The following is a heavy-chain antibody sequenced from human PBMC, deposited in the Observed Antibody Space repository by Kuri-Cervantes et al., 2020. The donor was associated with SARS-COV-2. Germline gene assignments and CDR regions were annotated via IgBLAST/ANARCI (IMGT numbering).Heavy chain of an antibody. Sequence: SETLSLTCTVSGGSISSYYWSWIRQPPGKGLEWIGYIYYSGSTNYNPSLKSRVTISVDTSKNQFSLKLSSVTAADTAVYYCARQYYDILTGYYSDYYYGMDVWAKGPRSPSP. CDR3: ARQYYDILTGYYSDYYYGMDV. V-gene: IGHV4-59*08. D-gene: IGHD3-9*01. J-gene: IGHJ6*02. CDR1: GGSISSYY. CDR2: IYYSGST.